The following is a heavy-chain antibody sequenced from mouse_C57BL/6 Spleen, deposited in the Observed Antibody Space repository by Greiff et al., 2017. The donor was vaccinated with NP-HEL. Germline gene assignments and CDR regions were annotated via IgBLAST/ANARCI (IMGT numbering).Heavy chain of an antibody. CDR3: ASDDDQGYYAMDY. V-gene: IGHV7-3*01. Sequence: EVKLMESGGGLVQPGGSLSLSCAASGFTFTDYYMSWVRQPPGKALEWLGFISNKANGYTTEYSASVKGRFTISRDNSQSILYLQMNALRTEDSAIYYCASDDDQGYYAMDYWGQGTSVTVSS. D-gene: IGHD2-3*01. CDR2: ISNKANGYTT. J-gene: IGHJ4*01. CDR1: GFTFTDYY.